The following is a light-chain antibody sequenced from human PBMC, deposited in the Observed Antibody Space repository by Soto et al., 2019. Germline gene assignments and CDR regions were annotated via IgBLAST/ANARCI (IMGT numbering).Light chain of an antibody. Sequence: EIVLTQSTATLSLSPGERATLYCRASQSVGSYLAWYQHKPGQAPRLLIYGASNRATDIPGRFSGRGSGTDFTLTISSLESGDSAVYYCQQRDKWPRTFGQGTKMEIK. CDR2: GAS. CDR3: QQRDKWPRT. CDR1: QSVGSY. V-gene: IGKV3-11*01. J-gene: IGKJ2*01.